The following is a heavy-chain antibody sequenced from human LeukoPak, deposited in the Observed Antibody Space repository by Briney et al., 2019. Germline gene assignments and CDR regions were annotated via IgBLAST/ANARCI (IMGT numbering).Heavy chain of an antibody. CDR2: ISYDESNK. J-gene: IGHJ4*02. CDR3: AKDLYSGSGSYYNYEFDS. D-gene: IGHD3-10*01. V-gene: IGHV3-30*04. CDR1: GFTFSAYA. Sequence: GGSLRLSCAASGFTFSAYAMHWVRQAPGKGLGWVAVISYDESNKYYTNSVKGRISISRDNSKNTLFLQMDSLRAADTAVYYCAKDLYSGSGSYYNYEFDSWGQGTLVTVSS.